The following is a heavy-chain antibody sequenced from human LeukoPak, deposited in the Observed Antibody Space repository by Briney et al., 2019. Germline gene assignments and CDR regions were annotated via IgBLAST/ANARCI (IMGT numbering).Heavy chain of an antibody. D-gene: IGHD4-23*01. CDR1: GYSYTNYW. Sequence: GESLQISCQGSGYSYTNYWMSWVRQMPGKGLEWMGRIDPSDSYINHSPSFQGHVTISADKSVSTAYLQWSSLKASDSAMYYCARQPRGTVVFDYWGQGTLVTVSS. J-gene: IGHJ4*02. CDR2: IDPSDSYI. V-gene: IGHV5-10-1*01. CDR3: ARQPRGTVVFDY.